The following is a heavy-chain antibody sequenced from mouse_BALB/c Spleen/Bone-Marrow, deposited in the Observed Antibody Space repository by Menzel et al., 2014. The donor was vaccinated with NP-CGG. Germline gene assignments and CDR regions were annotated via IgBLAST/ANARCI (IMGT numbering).Heavy chain of an antibody. V-gene: IGHV3-8*02. J-gene: IGHJ2*01. CDR3: AGGAGYCVDY. CDR2: ISYSGST. Sequence: DVKLQESGPSLVKPSQTLSLTCSVTGDSITSGFWNWIRKFPGNKLEFMGYISYSGSTFYNPSLKSRISITRDTSKNXYYLLLNSVTTEDTATYYCAGGAGYCVDYWGQGTTPTVSS. D-gene: IGHD2-3*01. CDR1: GDSITSGF.